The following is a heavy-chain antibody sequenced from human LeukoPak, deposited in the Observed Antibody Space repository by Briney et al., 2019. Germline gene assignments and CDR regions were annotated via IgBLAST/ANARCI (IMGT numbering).Heavy chain of an antibody. CDR2: IYYSGST. Sequence: SQTLSLTCTVSRGSISSGGYYWSWIRQHPGKGLEWIGYIYYSGSTYYNPSLKSRATISVDMSKNQFSLKLSSVTAADTAVYYCARDPGGRNWFDPWGLGTLVTVSS. CDR3: ARDPGGRNWFDP. CDR1: RGSISSGGYY. V-gene: IGHV4-31*03. J-gene: IGHJ5*02. D-gene: IGHD3-10*01.